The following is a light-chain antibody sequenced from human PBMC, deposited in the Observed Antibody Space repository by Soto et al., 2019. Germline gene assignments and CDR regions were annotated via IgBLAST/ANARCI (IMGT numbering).Light chain of an antibody. V-gene: IGKV3-15*01. CDR3: QQYKNWPPLT. CDR2: GAF. CDR1: QSVSYN. Sequence: EIVMTQSPATLSVSPGERATLSCRASQSVSYNLAWYQQKPGQGPRLLIYGAFTRATGIPARFSGSGSGTEFTLTIGSLQSEDFAVYYCQQYKNWPPLTFGGGTKVEIK. J-gene: IGKJ4*01.